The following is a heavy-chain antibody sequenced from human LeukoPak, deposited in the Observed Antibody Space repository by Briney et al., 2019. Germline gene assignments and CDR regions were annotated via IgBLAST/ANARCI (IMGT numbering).Heavy chain of an antibody. J-gene: IGHJ3*02. Sequence: GGSLRLSCAASGFTFSSYAMSWVRQAPGKGLEWVSAISGSGGSTYYADSVKGRFTISRDNSKNTLYLQMNSLRAEDTAVYYCAHYYDSSGYPMHAFDIWGQGTMVTVSS. D-gene: IGHD3-22*01. V-gene: IGHV3-23*01. CDR1: GFTFSSYA. CDR3: AHYYDSSGYPMHAFDI. CDR2: ISGSGGST.